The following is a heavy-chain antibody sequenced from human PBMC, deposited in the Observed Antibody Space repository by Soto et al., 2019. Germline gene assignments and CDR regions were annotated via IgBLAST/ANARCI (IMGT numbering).Heavy chain of an antibody. Sequence: EVQLLESGGGLVQPGGSLRLSCAASGFTFSSYAMGWVRQAPGKGLEWVSAISGSGGSTYYADSVKGRFTISRDNSKNTLYLQMNSLRAEDTAVYYCAKVRIKGYGPFDYWGQGTLVTVSS. CDR3: AKVRIKGYGPFDY. V-gene: IGHV3-23*01. CDR1: GFTFSSYA. J-gene: IGHJ4*02. D-gene: IGHD5-18*01. CDR2: ISGSGGST.